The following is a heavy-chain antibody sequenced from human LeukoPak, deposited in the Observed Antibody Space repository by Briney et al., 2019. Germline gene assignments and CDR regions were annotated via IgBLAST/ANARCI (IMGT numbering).Heavy chain of an antibody. V-gene: IGHV1-46*01. CDR2: INPIGGST. Sequence: ASVKVSCKASGYTFTSYYMHWVRQAPGQGLEWMGIINPIGGSTSYAQKFQGRVTMTRDTSTSTVYMELSSLRSEDTAVYYCARDLSSSLWYYYMDVWGKGTTVTVSS. D-gene: IGHD6-6*01. CDR1: GYTFTSYY. CDR3: ARDLSSSLWYYYMDV. J-gene: IGHJ6*03.